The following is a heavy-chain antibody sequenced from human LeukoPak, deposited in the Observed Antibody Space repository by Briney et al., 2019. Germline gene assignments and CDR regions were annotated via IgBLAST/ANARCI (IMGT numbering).Heavy chain of an antibody. CDR3: ARGRSAGSGSYYKPSNWFDP. CDR2: INHSGST. Sequence: PSETPSLTCAVYGGSFSGYYWSWIRKPPGKGLEWMGEINHSGSTNYNPSLKSRVIISVDTSKNQFSLKLSSVTAADTAVYYCARGRSAGSGSYYKPSNWFDPWGQGTLVTVSS. CDR1: GGSFSGYY. V-gene: IGHV4-34*01. J-gene: IGHJ5*02. D-gene: IGHD3-10*01.